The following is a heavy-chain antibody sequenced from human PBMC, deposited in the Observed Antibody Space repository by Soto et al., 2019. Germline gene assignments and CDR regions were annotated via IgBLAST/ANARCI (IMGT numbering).Heavy chain of an antibody. CDR2: IGSSSSYT. D-gene: IGHD3-9*01. CDR1: GFPFSDYY. J-gene: IGHJ4*02. CDR3: ARRRPTGYYNY. V-gene: IGHV3-11*05. Sequence: QVQLVESGGDLVKPGGSLRLSCAASGFPFSDYYMSWIRQAPGKALEWVSSIGSSSSYTNYADSVKGRFTISRDNAKNSLYLQMNSLRAEDTAVYYCARRRPTGYYNYWGQGTLVTVSA.